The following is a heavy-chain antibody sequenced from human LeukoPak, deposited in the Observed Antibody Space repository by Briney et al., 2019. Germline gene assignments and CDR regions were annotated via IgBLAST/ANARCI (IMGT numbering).Heavy chain of an antibody. CDR3: ARQGEAADAFDI. Sequence: GRSLRLSCAASGFTFSSYGMHWVRQAPGKGLEWVAVIWYDGSNKYYADSVKGRFTIPRDNSKNTLYLQMNSLRAEDTAVCYCARQGEAADAFDIWGQGTMVTVSS. CDR2: IWYDGSNK. D-gene: IGHD3-16*01. V-gene: IGHV3-33*01. CDR1: GFTFSSYG. J-gene: IGHJ3*02.